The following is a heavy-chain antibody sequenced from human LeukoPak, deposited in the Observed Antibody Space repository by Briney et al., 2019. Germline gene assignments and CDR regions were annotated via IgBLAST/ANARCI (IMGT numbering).Heavy chain of an antibody. CDR1: GFTFTSSA. Sequence: ASVKVSCKASGFTFTSSAMHWVRQAPGKGLEWMGGFDPEDGETIYAQKFQGRVTMTDDTSTDTTYMELSSLRSEDTAVYYCATAPAVADFYYLDVWGKGTTVTISS. CDR2: FDPEDGET. V-gene: IGHV1-24*01. CDR3: ATAPAVADFYYLDV. J-gene: IGHJ6*03.